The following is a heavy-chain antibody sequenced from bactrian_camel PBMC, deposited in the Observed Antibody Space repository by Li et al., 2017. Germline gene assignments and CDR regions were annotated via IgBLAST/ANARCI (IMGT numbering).Heavy chain of an antibody. V-gene: IGHV3S6*01. J-gene: IGHJ4*01. CDR3: TRVRGVVAVSFVDY. D-gene: IGHD6*01. CDR2: IYIDGSNT. Sequence: QVQLVESGGGLVQPGGSLRLSCTASGFTFSSYGINWIRQTPGKGLEWVSSIYIDGSNTYYADSVKGRFTISGDNAKNTVYLQMNSLKSEDTALYYCTRVRGVVAVSFVDYWGQGTQVTV. CDR1: GFTFSSYG.